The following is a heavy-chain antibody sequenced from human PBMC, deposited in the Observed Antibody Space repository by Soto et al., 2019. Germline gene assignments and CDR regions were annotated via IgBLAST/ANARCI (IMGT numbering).Heavy chain of an antibody. CDR2: INHNGTT. V-gene: IGHV4-34*01. D-gene: IGHD5-18*01. J-gene: IGHJ6*02. CDR3: ARGRGYVYGSDFYGMDV. Sequence: QVQLQQWGAGLLKPSETLALTCGVYRGSFSGFYWSWIRQTPGKGLEWIGEINHNGTTNYKPSFKNRVSISVDKTTNNFSLKMTSVTAADAAVYYCARGRGYVYGSDFYGMDVWGRGTTVTVSS. CDR1: RGSFSGFY.